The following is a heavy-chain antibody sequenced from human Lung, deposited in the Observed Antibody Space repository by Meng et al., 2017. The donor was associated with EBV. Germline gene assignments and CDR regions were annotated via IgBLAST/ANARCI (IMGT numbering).Heavy chain of an antibody. Sequence: QVQVQESGPGLVKPSQTLSLPGAVSGGSVSSGGSYWGWIRQSPGKGLEWIGYIYYSGKTYYTPSLKSRVTISVDTSKNQFSLKLNSMTATDTAVYYCARVPYGSGVDYWGQGILVTVSS. CDR1: GGSVSSGGSY. D-gene: IGHD3-10*01. J-gene: IGHJ4*02. V-gene: IGHV4-31*11. CDR2: IYYSGKT. CDR3: ARVPYGSGVDY.